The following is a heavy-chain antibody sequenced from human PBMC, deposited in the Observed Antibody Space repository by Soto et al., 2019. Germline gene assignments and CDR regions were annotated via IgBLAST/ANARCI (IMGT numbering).Heavy chain of an antibody. CDR1: GFTFSSYS. CDR3: ARDLDSGYDYDYYYYGMDV. D-gene: IGHD5-12*01. J-gene: IGHJ6*02. CDR2: ISSSSSTI. Sequence: PGGSLRLSCAASGFTFSSYSMNWVRQAPGKGLEWVSYISSSSSTIYYADSVKGRFTISRDNAKSSLYLQMNSLRDEDTAVYYCARDLDSGYDYDYYYYGMDVWGQGTTVTVSS. V-gene: IGHV3-48*02.